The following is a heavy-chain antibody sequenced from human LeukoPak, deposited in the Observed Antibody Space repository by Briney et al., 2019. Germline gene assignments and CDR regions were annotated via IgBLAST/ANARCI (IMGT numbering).Heavy chain of an antibody. CDR1: GYTFTGYY. CDR2: INPSGGST. D-gene: IGHD3-22*01. CDR3: ARDHGYYYDSSGYISDY. Sequence: ASVKVSCKASGYTFTGYYMHWVRQAPGQGLEWMGIINPSGGSTSYAQKFQGRVTMTRDTSTSTVYMELSSLRSEDTAVYYCARDHGYYYDSSGYISDYWGQGTLVTVSS. V-gene: IGHV1-46*01. J-gene: IGHJ4*02.